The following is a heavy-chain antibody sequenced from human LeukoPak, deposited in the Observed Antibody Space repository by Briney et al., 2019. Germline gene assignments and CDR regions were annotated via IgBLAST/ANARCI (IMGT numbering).Heavy chain of an antibody. J-gene: IGHJ4*02. Sequence: GASVKVSCTVSGSSLNELSLYWVRQAPGKGLEWMGGFDVIDGETFYAQKFQGRVTMTEDSSADTAYMELRSLTSDDTALYYCAAGRPYSLLDYWGQGTLVTVSS. V-gene: IGHV1-24*01. CDR3: AAGRPYSLLDY. CDR1: GSSLNELS. D-gene: IGHD5-18*01. CDR2: FDVIDGET.